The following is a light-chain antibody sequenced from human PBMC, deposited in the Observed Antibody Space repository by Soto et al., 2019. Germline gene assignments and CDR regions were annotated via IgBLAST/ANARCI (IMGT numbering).Light chain of an antibody. CDR3: SSYTATTTLV. Sequence: QSVLTQPASVSGSPGQSLAISCTGTSSDVGRCNCVSWYQQHPGKAPKLMIYDVSNRPSGVSNRFSGSKSGNTASLIISGLQAEDEAEYYCSSYTATTTLVFGTGTKVTVL. J-gene: IGLJ1*01. CDR2: DVS. V-gene: IGLV2-14*01. CDR1: SSDVGRCNC.